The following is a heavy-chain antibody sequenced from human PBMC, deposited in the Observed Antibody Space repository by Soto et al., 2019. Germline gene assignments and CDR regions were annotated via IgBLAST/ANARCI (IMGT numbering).Heavy chain of an antibody. Sequence: PAETLSLTCTVSGGSISSYYWIWIRQAPGKGREWIGYIYYSGSTNYNPSLKSRVTISVDTSRNQFSLKLSSVTAADTAVYYCARGGYGSGSYYGVYYYYYGMDVWGQGTTVTVSS. CDR3: ARGGYGSGSYYGVYYYYYGMDV. D-gene: IGHD3-10*01. CDR2: IYYSGST. V-gene: IGHV4-59*01. J-gene: IGHJ6*02. CDR1: GGSISSYY.